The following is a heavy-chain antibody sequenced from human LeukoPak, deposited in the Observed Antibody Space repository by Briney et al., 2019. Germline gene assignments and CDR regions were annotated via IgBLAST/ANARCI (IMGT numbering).Heavy chain of an antibody. D-gene: IGHD5-18*01. CDR1: GGSISSYY. CDR2: VYYSGRT. Sequence: SETLSLTCTVSGGSISSYYWSWIRQPPGKGLEWIGYVYYSGRTNYNPSLRSRVTISADTSKNQFSLKMTSVTAADTAVYYCATSRVDTSLNDWGQGTLVTVSS. J-gene: IGHJ4*02. CDR3: ATSRVDTSLND. V-gene: IGHV4-59*08.